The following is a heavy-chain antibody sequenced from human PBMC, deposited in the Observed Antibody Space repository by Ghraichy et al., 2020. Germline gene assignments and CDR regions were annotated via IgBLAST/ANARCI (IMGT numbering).Heavy chain of an antibody. J-gene: IGHJ4*02. D-gene: IGHD1-14*01. V-gene: IGHV3-48*01. CDR3: ARVRANQFFDY. Sequence: GGSLRLSYAASGFTFSSYSMNWVRQTPGKGLEWLSFISPSGTTEFYGDSVKGRFTISRDNAKNSLFLQMNSLRAEDTAVYFCARVRANQFFDYWGQGALVTVSS. CDR2: ISPSGTTE. CDR1: GFTFSSYS.